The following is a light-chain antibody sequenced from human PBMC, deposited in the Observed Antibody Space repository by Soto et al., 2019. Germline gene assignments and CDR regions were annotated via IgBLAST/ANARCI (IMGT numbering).Light chain of an antibody. CDR2: AAS. Sequence: DIQLTQSPSFLSASVVDRVTITCRTSQDISSYLAWYQQKPGKAPQLLISAASTLQSGVPSRFSGSGSGTGFTLTISSLQPEDFATYYCQQLKSYPLSFGGGTKVEI. V-gene: IGKV1-9*01. J-gene: IGKJ4*01. CDR3: QQLKSYPLS. CDR1: QDISSY.